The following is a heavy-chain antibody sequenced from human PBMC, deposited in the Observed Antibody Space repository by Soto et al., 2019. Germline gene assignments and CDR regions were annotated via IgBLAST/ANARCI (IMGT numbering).Heavy chain of an antibody. Sequence: PGGSLRLSCAASGFSFRNAWMSRVRQAPGKGLEWVGHIKSQGDGGTRDYAAPVKGRFTISRDDSKNTLFLQMNSLKNEDTAVYFCTTDLQAYCDGTTCYAGNYYYDDMDVWGQGTTVTV. CDR3: TTDLQAYCDGTTCYAGNYYYDDMDV. CDR1: GFSFRNAW. CDR2: IKSQGDGGTR. V-gene: IGHV3-15*01. D-gene: IGHD2-2*01. J-gene: IGHJ6*02.